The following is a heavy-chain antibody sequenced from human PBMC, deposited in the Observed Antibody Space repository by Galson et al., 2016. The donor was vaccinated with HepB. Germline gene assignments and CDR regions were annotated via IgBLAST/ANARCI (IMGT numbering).Heavy chain of an antibody. CDR1: GYTFANYW. J-gene: IGHJ4*02. CDR3: ARYNWKYAPCDN. CDR2: IYPGDSDT. Sequence: QSGAEVKKPGESLKISCKGSGYTFANYWIGWVRQMPGKGLEWMGMIYPGDSDTRYSPSFQGQVGMSVDKSISTAYLHWSSLRAEDTAVYYCARYNWKYAPCDNWGQGTLVTVSS. V-gene: IGHV5-51*01. D-gene: IGHD1-7*01.